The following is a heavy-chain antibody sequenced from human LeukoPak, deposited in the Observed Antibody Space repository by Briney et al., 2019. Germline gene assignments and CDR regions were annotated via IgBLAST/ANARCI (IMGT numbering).Heavy chain of an antibody. CDR3: ARGRRLYYYDSSGYYSSFDY. CDR2: IHDSGRT. CDR1: SGSLSGYS. D-gene: IGHD3-22*01. V-gene: IGHV4-34*01. J-gene: IGHJ4*02. Sequence: SETLSLTCSLYSGSLSGYSWSWIRQSPGQGLEWIGEIHDSGRTDYNPSLKSRVTISVDTSKNQFSLKLSSVTAADTAVYYCARGRRLYYYDSSGYYSSFDYWGQGTLVTVSS.